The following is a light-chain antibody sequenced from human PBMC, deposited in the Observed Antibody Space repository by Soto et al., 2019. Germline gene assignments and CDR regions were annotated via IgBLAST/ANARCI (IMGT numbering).Light chain of an antibody. CDR2: RNN. Sequence: QSVLTQPPSASGTPGQRVTISCSGSSSNIESNFVYWYHQFPGTAPRLLIYRNNQRPSGVPDRFSGSKSGTSASLAISALRSEDEADYYCTVWDDSLGGRLFGGGTKLTVL. V-gene: IGLV1-47*01. CDR1: SSNIESNF. J-gene: IGLJ2*01. CDR3: TVWDDSLGGRL.